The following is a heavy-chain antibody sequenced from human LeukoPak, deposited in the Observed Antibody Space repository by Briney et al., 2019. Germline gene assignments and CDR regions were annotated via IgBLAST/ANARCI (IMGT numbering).Heavy chain of an antibody. CDR1: GFTVSSNY. Sequence: GGSLRLSCAASGFTVSSNYMSWVRQAPGKGLEWVSVIYSGGSTYYADSVKGRFTISRDNSKNTLYLQMNSLRAGDTAVYYCARGAIAAAADTGFYYYGMDVWGQGTTVTVSS. J-gene: IGHJ6*02. CDR3: ARGAIAAAADTGFYYYGMDV. CDR2: IYSGGST. V-gene: IGHV3-66*01. D-gene: IGHD6-13*01.